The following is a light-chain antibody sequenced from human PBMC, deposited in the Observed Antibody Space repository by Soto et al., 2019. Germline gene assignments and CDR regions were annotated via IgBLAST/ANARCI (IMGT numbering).Light chain of an antibody. V-gene: IGLV1-40*01. CDR1: SSNIGAGYD. Sequence: QSVLTQPPSVSGAPGQRVTISCTGSSSNIGAGYDVHWYQQLPGTAPKLLIYGNSNRPSGVPDRFSGSKSGTSASLAITGLQAEDEADYYCQSYDSSLRPRRVFGTGTKLTVL. J-gene: IGLJ1*01. CDR2: GNS. CDR3: QSYDSSLRPRRV.